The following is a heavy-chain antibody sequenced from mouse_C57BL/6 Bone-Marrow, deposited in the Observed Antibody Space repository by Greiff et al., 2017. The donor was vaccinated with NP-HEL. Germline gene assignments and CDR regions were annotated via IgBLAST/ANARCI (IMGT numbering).Heavy chain of an antibody. J-gene: IGHJ4*01. CDR3: VRHGTIITTVDYYAMDY. V-gene: IGHV10-1*01. D-gene: IGHD1-1*01. Sequence: EVKLMESGGGLVQPKGSLKLSCAASGFSFNTYAMNWVRQAPGKGLEWVARIRSKSNNYATYYADSVKDRFTISRDDSESMLYLQMNNLKTEDTAMYYCVRHGTIITTVDYYAMDYWGQGTSVTVSS. CDR1: GFSFNTYA. CDR2: IRSKSNNYAT.